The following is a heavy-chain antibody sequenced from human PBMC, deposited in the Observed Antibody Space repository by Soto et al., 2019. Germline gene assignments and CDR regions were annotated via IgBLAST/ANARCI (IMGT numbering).Heavy chain of an antibody. CDR3: SKSLDY. V-gene: IGHV3-7*01. J-gene: IGHJ4*02. CDR1: GFTFSSNW. Sequence: PGGSLRLSCAASGFTFSSNWMDWVRQAPGKGLEWVANINQDGSGKNYVDSVKGRFTISRDNAKNSLYLQMSSLTAEDSALYYCSKSLDYWGQGALVTVSS. CDR2: INQDGSGK.